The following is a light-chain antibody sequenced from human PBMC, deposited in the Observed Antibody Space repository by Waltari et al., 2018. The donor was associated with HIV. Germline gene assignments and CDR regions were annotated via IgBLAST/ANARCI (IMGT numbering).Light chain of an antibody. V-gene: IGKV1-17*01. CDR3: QQSYSTPRT. CDR1: QGIRNN. J-gene: IGKJ1*01. Sequence: DIQMTQYPSSLSASVGARVTITCRESQGIRNNLGWFQQKPGKAPKRLIFAASSLQGGVPSRFSGSRSGTEFTLTVSSLQPEDFATYYCQQSYSTPRTFGQGTKVEIK. CDR2: AAS.